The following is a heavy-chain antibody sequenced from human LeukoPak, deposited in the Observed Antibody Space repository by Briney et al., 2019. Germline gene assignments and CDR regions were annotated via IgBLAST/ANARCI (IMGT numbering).Heavy chain of an antibody. CDR2: INHSGST. D-gene: IGHD3-22*01. V-gene: IGHV4-34*01. Sequence: SETLPLTCAVYGGSFSGYYWSWIRQPPGKGLEWIGEINHSGSTNYNPSLKSRVTISVDTSKNQFSLKLSSVTAADTAVYYCARGLAYYYDSSGYYVYWGQGTLVTVSS. CDR1: GGSFSGYY. CDR3: ARGLAYYYDSSGYYVY. J-gene: IGHJ4*02.